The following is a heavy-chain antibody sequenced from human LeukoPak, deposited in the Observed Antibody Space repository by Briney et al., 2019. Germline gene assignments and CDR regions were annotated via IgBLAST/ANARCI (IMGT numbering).Heavy chain of an antibody. CDR3: ARVGGVSYSQYYFDY. D-gene: IGHD3-3*01. J-gene: IGHJ4*02. CDR1: GGSISSYH. CDR2: IYYSGST. Sequence: SETLSLTCTVSGGSISSYHWSWIRKPPGKGLEWMGYIYYSGSTNYNPSLKSRVTMSVDTSKNQFSLRLSSVTAADTAVYYCARVGGVSYSQYYFDYWGQGTPVTVSS. V-gene: IGHV4-59*12.